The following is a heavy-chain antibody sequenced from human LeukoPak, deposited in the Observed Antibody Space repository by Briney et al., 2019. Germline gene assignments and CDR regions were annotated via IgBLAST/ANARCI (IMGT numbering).Heavy chain of an antibody. Sequence: GGSLRLSCAASEFTFTSYELNWVHEAPGKGLEWVSYISSSGNTISYADSVKGRFTISRDNAKNSLYLQMNSMRAEDTAVYYCARDGYDSSGYYPYYFDYWGQGTLVTVSS. CDR1: EFTFTSYE. J-gene: IGHJ4*02. CDR3: ARDGYDSSGYYPYYFDY. CDR2: ISSSGNTI. V-gene: IGHV3-48*03. D-gene: IGHD3-22*01.